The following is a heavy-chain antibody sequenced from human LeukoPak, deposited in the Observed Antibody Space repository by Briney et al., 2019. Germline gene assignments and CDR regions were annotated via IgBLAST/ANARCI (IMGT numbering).Heavy chain of an antibody. CDR2: IYYSGST. V-gene: IGHV4-59*01. Sequence: SETLSLTCTVSGGSISSYYWSWIRQPPGKGLEWIGYIYYSGSTNYNPSLKSRVTISVDTSKNQFSLKLSSVTAADTAVYYCARYSGSWNPGALYGMDVWGQGTTVTVSS. D-gene: IGHD6-13*01. CDR1: GGSISSYY. CDR3: ARYSGSWNPGALYGMDV. J-gene: IGHJ6*02.